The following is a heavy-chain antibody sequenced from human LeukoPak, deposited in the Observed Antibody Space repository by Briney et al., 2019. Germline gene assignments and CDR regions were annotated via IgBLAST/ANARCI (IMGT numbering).Heavy chain of an antibody. Sequence: GGSRRLSCAASGFTISSYAMHWVRQAPGKGLEWVAVISYDGSNKYYADSVKGRFTISRDNSKNTLYLQMNSLRAEDTAVYYCARDWEWLLLSASFGYWGQGTLVTVSS. CDR2: ISYDGSNK. J-gene: IGHJ4*02. V-gene: IGHV3-30*01. D-gene: IGHD3-22*01. CDR1: GFTISSYA. CDR3: ARDWEWLLLSASFGY.